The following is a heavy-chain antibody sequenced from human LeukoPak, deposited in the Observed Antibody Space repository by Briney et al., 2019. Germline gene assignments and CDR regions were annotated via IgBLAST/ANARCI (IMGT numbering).Heavy chain of an antibody. J-gene: IGHJ4*02. D-gene: IGHD3-22*01. Sequence: PSETLSLTCTVSGGSISSGGYYWSRIRQHPGKGLEWIGYIYYSGSTNYNPSLKSRVTMSVDPSKNQFSLRLSSVTAADTAVYFCARAALYFDSSAYSYYFDYWGQGTLVTVSS. CDR2: IYYSGST. CDR3: ARAALYFDSSAYSYYFDY. CDR1: GGSISSGGYY. V-gene: IGHV4-61*08.